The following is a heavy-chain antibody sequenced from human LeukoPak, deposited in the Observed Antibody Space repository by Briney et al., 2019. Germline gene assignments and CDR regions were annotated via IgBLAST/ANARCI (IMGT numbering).Heavy chain of an antibody. CDR3: ARGRGLRLSTLPIDY. Sequence: PSETLSLTCAVYGGSFSGYYWSWIRQPPGKGLEWIGEINHSGSTNYNPSLKSRVTISVDTSKNQFSLKLSSVTAADTAVYYCARGRGLRLSTLPIDYWGQGTLVTVSS. D-gene: IGHD5-18*01. CDR2: INHSGST. CDR1: GGSFSGYY. J-gene: IGHJ4*02. V-gene: IGHV4-34*01.